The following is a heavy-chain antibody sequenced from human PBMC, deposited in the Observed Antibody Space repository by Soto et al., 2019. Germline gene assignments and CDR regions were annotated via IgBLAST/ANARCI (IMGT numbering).Heavy chain of an antibody. CDR2: ISAYNGNT. J-gene: IGHJ5*02. Sequence: GASVKVSCKASGYTFTSYGISWVRQAPGQGLEWMGWISAYNGNTNYAQKLQGRVTMTTDTSTSTAYMELRSLRSDDTAVYYCARDETPIAAAGNWFDPWGQGTLVTVSS. V-gene: IGHV1-18*01. CDR1: GYTFTSYG. D-gene: IGHD6-13*01. CDR3: ARDETPIAAAGNWFDP.